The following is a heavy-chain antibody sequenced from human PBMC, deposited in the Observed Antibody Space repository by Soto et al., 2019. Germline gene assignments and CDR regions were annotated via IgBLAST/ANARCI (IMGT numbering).Heavy chain of an antibody. CDR1: GGTFGSYA. J-gene: IGHJ6*02. Sequence: QVQLVQSGAEVKKPGSSVNVSCKASGGTFGSYAISWVRQAPGQGLEWMGGIIPIPGTANYAQKFQGRVTIDANKTTSRGDMELSSLRSEDTAVYYSTRSKGSNTSFENYYCYYYGMDVWGQGTTVTV. V-gene: IGHV1-69*06. D-gene: IGHD2-2*01. CDR2: IIPIPGTA. CDR3: TRSKGSNTSFENYYCYYYGMDV.